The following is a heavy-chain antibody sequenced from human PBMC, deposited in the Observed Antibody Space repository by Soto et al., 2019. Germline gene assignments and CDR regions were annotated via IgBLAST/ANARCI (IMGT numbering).Heavy chain of an antibody. Sequence: QVQLQESGPGLVEPSETLSLTCTVSGGSMNNERSYWWWLRQSPGRGLEWIGYTSHNGITCYNPCLQSRVTISIDTSEDHFTLEMRSVTAADTAVYYGARGEIVMLDWGQGALVTVSS. D-gene: IGHD3-16*01. CDR1: GGSMNNERSY. J-gene: IGHJ4*02. CDR2: TSHNGIT. CDR3: ARGEIVMLD. V-gene: IGHV4-31*03.